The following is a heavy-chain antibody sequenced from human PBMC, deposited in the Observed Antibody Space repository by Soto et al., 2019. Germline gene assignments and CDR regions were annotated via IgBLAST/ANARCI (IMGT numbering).Heavy chain of an antibody. J-gene: IGHJ5*02. CDR1: GGSISSYY. Sequence: SETLSLTCTVSGGSISSYYWSWIRQPPGKGLEWIGYIYYSGSTYYNPSLKSRVTISVDTSKNQFSLKLSSVTAADTAVYYCARGHYDFWSGKNWFDPWGQGTLVTVSS. CDR3: ARGHYDFWSGKNWFDP. CDR2: IYYSGST. D-gene: IGHD3-3*01. V-gene: IGHV4-59*08.